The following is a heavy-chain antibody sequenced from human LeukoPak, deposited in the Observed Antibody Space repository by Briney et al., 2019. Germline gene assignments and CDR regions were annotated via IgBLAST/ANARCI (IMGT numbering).Heavy chain of an antibody. CDR3: AKTTHTSCYHPSDY. CDR1: GFTFSNFA. J-gene: IGHJ4*02. D-gene: IGHD2-2*01. CDR2: ISGSGGST. Sequence: GGSLRLSCAASGFTFSNFAMSWVRQAPGKGLDWVSAISGSGGSTYFADSVKGRFTISRDNANNTLYLQMNSLRAEDTAVYYCAKTTHTSCYHPSDYRGQGTLVTVSS. V-gene: IGHV3-23*01.